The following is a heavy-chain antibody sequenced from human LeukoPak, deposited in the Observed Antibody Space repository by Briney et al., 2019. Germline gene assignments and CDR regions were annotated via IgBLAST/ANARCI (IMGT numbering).Heavy chain of an antibody. CDR3: ARDAHRGMDV. Sequence: GGSLRLSCAASGFTFSSNYMSWVRQAPGKGLEWVSCIKSDGGDTIYADSVKGRFTISRDNANNMLYLQMNSLRAEDTAVYYCARDAHRGMDVWGQGTTVTVSS. J-gene: IGHJ6*02. V-gene: IGHV3-74*01. CDR2: IKSDGGDT. CDR1: GFTFSSNY.